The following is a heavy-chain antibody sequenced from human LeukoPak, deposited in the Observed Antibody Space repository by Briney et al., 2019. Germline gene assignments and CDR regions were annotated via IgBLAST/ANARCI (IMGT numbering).Heavy chain of an antibody. V-gene: IGHV3-23*01. D-gene: IGHD4-17*01. CDR3: ATDYGDSPAY. Sequence: GGSLRLSGAASGFTYSNYAMSWVRQAPGKGLEWVSAIFSSGGSTYYADSVKGRFTISRDNSKNTLYLQMNSLRAEDTAVYYCATDYGDSPAYWGQGTLVTVSS. CDR2: IFSSGGST. J-gene: IGHJ4*02. CDR1: GFTYSNYA.